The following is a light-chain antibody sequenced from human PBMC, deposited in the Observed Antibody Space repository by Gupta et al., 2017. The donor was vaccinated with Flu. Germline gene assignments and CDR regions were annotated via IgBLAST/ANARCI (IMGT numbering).Light chain of an antibody. J-gene: IGKJ4*01. CDR1: QNIRNY. Sequence: DTQVTQPSSSLSAYVGDRVTITCQASQNIRNYLNWYQQKPGKPPQLLIFDASNLEPGVPSRFSGSASGTDFTLTISSLQPEDIATYYCLQYDTLPLTFGGGTKVEIK. V-gene: IGKV1-33*01. CDR2: DAS. CDR3: LQYDTLPLT.